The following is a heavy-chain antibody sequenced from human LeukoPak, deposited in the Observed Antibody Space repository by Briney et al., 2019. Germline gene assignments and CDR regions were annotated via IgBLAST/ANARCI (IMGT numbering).Heavy chain of an antibody. CDR2: IIPISGTA. J-gene: IGHJ6*03. V-gene: IGHV1-69*05. CDR3: ARVRKASSSSYYYYYYMDV. CDR1: GGTFSSYA. Sequence: ASVKVSCKASGGTFSSYAISWVRQAPGQGLEWMGGIIPISGTANYAQKFQGRVTITTDESTSTAYMELSSLRSEDTAVYYCARVRKASSSSYYYYYYMDVWGKGTTVTVSS. D-gene: IGHD6-6*01.